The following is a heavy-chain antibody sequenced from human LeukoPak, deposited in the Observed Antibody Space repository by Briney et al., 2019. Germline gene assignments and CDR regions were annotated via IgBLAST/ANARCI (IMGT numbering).Heavy chain of an antibody. Sequence: PGGSLRLSCAASEFSVGSDYMTWVRQAPGKGLEWVSLIYSGGSTYYADSVKGRFTISRDNSKNTLYLQMNSLRAEDTAVYYCAKGRGNINWGQGTLVTVSS. J-gene: IGHJ4*02. D-gene: IGHD4-23*01. V-gene: IGHV3-66*01. CDR3: AKGRGNIN. CDR1: EFSVGSDY. CDR2: IYSGGST.